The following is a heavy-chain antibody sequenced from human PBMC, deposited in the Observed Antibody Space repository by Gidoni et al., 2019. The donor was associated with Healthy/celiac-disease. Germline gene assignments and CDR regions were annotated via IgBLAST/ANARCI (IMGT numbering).Heavy chain of an antibody. CDR2: ISWNSGSR. V-gene: IGHV3-9*01. J-gene: IGHJ4*02. CDR1: GFTFADYA. D-gene: IGHD3-16*02. Sequence: ELQLVESGGGLVQPGRSLRLSCAASGFTFADYAMHWVRPAPGKGLEWVSGISWNSGSRGYADSVKGRFTISRDNAKNSLYLQMNSLRAEDTALYYCAFGGVIALWGQGTLVTVSS. CDR3: AFGGVIAL.